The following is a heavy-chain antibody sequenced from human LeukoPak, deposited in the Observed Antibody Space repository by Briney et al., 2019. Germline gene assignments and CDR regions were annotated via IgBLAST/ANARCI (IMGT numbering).Heavy chain of an antibody. CDR1: GAFIDSNNW. Sequence: PSGTLSLTCAVSGAFIDSNNWWSWVRQTPGKGLEWIAEIFHSGSTNYNPSLKSRVTISLDESKNQFYLKLNSVTAADTAVYHCARAPKYYFDSSASWYFDIWGLGTLVAVSS. CDR3: ARAPKYYFDSSASWYFDI. D-gene: IGHD3-22*01. J-gene: IGHJ2*01. CDR2: IFHSGST. V-gene: IGHV4-4*02.